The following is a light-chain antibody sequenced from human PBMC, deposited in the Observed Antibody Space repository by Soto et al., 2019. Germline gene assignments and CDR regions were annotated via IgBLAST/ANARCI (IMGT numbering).Light chain of an antibody. J-gene: IGKJ5*01. Sequence: DIQLTQSPSFLSASVGDRVTITCRASQDISNYLVCYQQKPGKAPKPLIYAASTLQSGVPSGFSGGGSGTEFTLTISRLEAEDFAVFYCQQYGSSPITFGQGTRLEIK. CDR1: QDISNY. CDR3: QQYGSSPIT. V-gene: IGKV1-9*01. CDR2: AAS.